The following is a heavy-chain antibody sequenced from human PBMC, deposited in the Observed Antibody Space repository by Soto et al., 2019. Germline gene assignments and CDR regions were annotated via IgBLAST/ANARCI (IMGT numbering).Heavy chain of an antibody. CDR2: IYWDDDE. J-gene: IGHJ6*02. V-gene: IGHV2-5*02. CDR1: GFSLNTGGVG. Sequence: ITLKESGPTLVKPTQTLTLTCTVSGFSLNTGGVGLGWVRQPRGKAMEWLALIYWDDDERYRPSLRSRLNITKDTINNQVVLTMTNMDPEDTATYYCVRNWRYYGGDYYYGMDAWGQGTTVTVSS. CDR3: VRNWRYYGGDYYYGMDA. D-gene: IGHD3-10*01.